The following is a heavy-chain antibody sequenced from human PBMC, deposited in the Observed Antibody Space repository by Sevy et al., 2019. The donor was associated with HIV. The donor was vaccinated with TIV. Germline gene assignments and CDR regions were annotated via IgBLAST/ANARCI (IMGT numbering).Heavy chain of an antibody. D-gene: IGHD2-15*01. Sequence: ASVKVSCKVSGYTLTKLSIHWVRQAPGKGLEWMGDFDVQDGQTIYAQKFQGRLKMTVDTTTDTVYIELGRLTSEETAVYYCATVGLRYCSGSSCYQGDWFDPWGQGTLVTVSS. V-gene: IGHV1-24*01. CDR3: ATVGLRYCSGSSCYQGDWFDP. J-gene: IGHJ5*02. CDR2: FDVQDGQT. CDR1: GYTLTKLS.